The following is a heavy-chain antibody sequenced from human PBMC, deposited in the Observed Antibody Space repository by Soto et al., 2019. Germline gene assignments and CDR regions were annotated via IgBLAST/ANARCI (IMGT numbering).Heavy chain of an antibody. Sequence: EVQLVESGGGWVQPGGSLRLSCAASGFTFSSYWMSLVRQYPGKGLEWVANIMQDVSEKYYVDSVKGRFTISRDNAKNSLYLQMNSLRAEDTAVYYCAREPMGEAIWGQGTMVTVSS. CDR3: AREPMGEAI. J-gene: IGHJ3*02. V-gene: IGHV3-7*03. D-gene: IGHD3-16*01. CDR2: IMQDVSEK. CDR1: GFTFSSYW.